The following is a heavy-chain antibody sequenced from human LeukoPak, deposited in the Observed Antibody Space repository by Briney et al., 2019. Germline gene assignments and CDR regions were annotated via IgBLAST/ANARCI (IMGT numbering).Heavy chain of an antibody. CDR3: ARSPGGGGYSGYEDFDY. V-gene: IGHV3-11*06. Sequence: GGSLGLSCAASGFTFSDYYMSWIRQAPGKGLEWVSYISSSSSYTNYADSVKGRFTISRDNAKNSLYLQMNSLRAEDTAVYYCARSPGGGGYSGYEDFDYWGQGTLVTVSS. CDR2: ISSSSSYT. J-gene: IGHJ4*02. CDR1: GFTFSDYY. D-gene: IGHD5-12*01.